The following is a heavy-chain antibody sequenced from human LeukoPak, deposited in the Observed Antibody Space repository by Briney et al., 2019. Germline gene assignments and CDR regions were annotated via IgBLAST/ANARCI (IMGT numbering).Heavy chain of an antibody. J-gene: IGHJ3*02. CDR3: ARKDAFDI. V-gene: IGHV4-39*01. CDR1: GGSISSSGYY. Sequence: SETLSLTCTVSGGSISSSGYYWGWIRQPPGKGLEWIGSIYYSGSTHYNPSLKSRVTISVDTSKNQFSLKLSSVTAADTAVYYCARKDAFDIWGQGTMVTVSS. CDR2: IYYSGST.